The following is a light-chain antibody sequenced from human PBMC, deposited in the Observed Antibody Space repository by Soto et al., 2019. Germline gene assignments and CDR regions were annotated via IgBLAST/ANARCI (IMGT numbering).Light chain of an antibody. CDR1: SSDVGGYNY. CDR3: SSFAGSGTV. V-gene: IGLV2-8*01. CDR2: EIN. Sequence: QPALTQPPSASGSPGQSVTISCTGTSSDVGGYNYVSWYQQHPGKAPKLMIYEINKRPSGVPDRFSGSKSGSTASLTVSGLQAEDEADYYCSSFAGSGTVFGTGTRSPS. J-gene: IGLJ1*01.